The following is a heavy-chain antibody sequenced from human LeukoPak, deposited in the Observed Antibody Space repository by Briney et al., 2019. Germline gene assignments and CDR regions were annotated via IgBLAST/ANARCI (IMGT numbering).Heavy chain of an antibody. V-gene: IGHV3-48*01. J-gene: IGHJ3*02. CDR1: GFTFSNYN. CDR2: ISSSSSTK. Sequence: PGRSLRLSCAASGFTFSNYNMNWVRQAPGKGLEWISYISSSSSTKNYADSVKGRFTVSRDSAWNSLYLQMNSLRAEDTAVYYCARLMDRARRDAFDIWGHGTMVTVSS. D-gene: IGHD2-2*03. CDR3: ARLMDRARRDAFDI.